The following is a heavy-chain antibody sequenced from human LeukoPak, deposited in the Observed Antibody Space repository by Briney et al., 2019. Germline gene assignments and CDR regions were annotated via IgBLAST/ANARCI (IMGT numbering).Heavy chain of an antibody. D-gene: IGHD3-22*01. V-gene: IGHV3-7*01. J-gene: IGHJ4*02. CDR2: IKQDGSEK. CDR1: GFTFSLYW. CDR3: ARDGDTSGYTD. Sequence: PGRSLRLSCAASGFTFSLYWMSWVRQAPGKGLEWVANIKQDGSEKYYVDSVKGRFTISRDNAKNSLYLQMNSLRADDTAVYYCARDGDTSGYTDWGQGTLVTVSS.